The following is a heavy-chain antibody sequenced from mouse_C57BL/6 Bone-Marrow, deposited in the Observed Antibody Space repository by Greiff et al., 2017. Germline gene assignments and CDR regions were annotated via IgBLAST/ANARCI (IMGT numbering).Heavy chain of an antibody. CDR3: ARDYDYVVSFAY. D-gene: IGHD2-4*01. Sequence: QVQLQQPGAELVMPGASVKLSCKASGYTFTSYWMHWVKQRPGQGLEWIGEIDPSDSYTNYNQKFKGKSTLTVDKSSSTAYMQLSSLTSEDSAVYYCARDYDYVVSFAYWGQGTLVTVSA. CDR2: IDPSDSYT. V-gene: IGHV1-69*01. CDR1: GYTFTSYW. J-gene: IGHJ3*01.